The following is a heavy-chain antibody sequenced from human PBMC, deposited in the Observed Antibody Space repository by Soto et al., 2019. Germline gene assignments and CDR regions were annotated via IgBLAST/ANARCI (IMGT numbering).Heavy chain of an antibody. CDR3: AKESGYYDSSGKRDY. CDR1: GFTFSSYA. CDR2: ISGSGGST. D-gene: IGHD3-22*01. Sequence: GSLRLSCVASGFTFSSYAMSWVRQAPGKGLEWVSAISGSGGSTYYADSVKGRFTISRDNSKNTLYLQMNSLRAEDTAVYYCAKESGYYDSSGKRDYWGQGTLVTVSS. J-gene: IGHJ4*02. V-gene: IGHV3-23*01.